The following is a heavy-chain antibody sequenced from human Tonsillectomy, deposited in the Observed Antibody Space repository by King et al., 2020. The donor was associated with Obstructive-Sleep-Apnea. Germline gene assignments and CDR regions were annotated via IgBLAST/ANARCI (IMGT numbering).Heavy chain of an antibody. CDR2: IIPSFCTA. CDR3: AREDSSGQLFDY. Sequence: QLVQSGAEVKKPGSSVKVSCKASGGTFSSYDISWGRHAPGQGREWRGGIIPSFCTANYEHKFQGRVTITADESTSTAYMELSSLRSEDPAVYYCAREDSSGQLFDYWGQGTLVTVSS. CDR1: GGTFSSYD. V-gene: IGHV1-69*01. J-gene: IGHJ4*02. D-gene: IGHD3-22*01.